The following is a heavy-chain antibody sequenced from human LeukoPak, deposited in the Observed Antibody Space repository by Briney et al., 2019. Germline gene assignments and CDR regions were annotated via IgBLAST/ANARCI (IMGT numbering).Heavy chain of an antibody. D-gene: IGHD6-13*01. CDR1: GFTFSDFA. CDR2: ISRGGSEK. V-gene: IGHV3-23*01. CDR3: AKDLKRWQQLRWFDP. Sequence: PGGSLRLSCAGSGFTFSDFAMSWVRQAPGKGLEWVAAISRGGSEKWYADSVKGRFAISRDNSKNTVYVQMSRLRAEDTAIYYCAKDLKRWQQLRWFDPWGQGTLVTVSS. J-gene: IGHJ5*02.